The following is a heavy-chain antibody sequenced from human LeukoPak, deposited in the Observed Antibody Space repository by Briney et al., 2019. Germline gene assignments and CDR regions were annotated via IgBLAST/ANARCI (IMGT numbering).Heavy chain of an antibody. CDR3: AKLGGRSLGYCSSTSCYTFDY. CDR1: A. Sequence: AMXWXXXAPGKGLEWVSAISGSGGSTYYADSVKGRFTISRDNSKNTLYLQMNSLRAEDTAVYYCAKLGGRSLGYCSSTSCYTFDYWGQGTLVTVSS. V-gene: IGHV3-23*01. D-gene: IGHD2-2*02. J-gene: IGHJ4*02. CDR2: ISGSGGST.